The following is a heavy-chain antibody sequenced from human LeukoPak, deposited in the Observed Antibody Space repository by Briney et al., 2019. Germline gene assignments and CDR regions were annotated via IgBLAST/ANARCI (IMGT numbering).Heavy chain of an antibody. V-gene: IGHV4-59*01. CDR3: ARELYGDYGDY. D-gene: IGHD4-17*01. CDR2: IYYSGST. CDR1: GGSISSYY. Sequence: PSETLSLTCTVSGGSISSYYWSWIRQPPGKGLEWIGYIYYSGSTNYNPSLKSRVTISVDTSKNQFSLKLSSVTAADTAVYYCARELYGDYGDYWGQGTLVTVSS. J-gene: IGHJ4*02.